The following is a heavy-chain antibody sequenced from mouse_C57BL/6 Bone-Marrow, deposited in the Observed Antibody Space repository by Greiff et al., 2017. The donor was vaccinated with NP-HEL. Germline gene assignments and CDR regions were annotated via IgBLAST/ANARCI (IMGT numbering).Heavy chain of an antibody. J-gene: IGHJ4*01. CDR1: GYTFTSYW. Sequence: QVQLQQPGAELVRPGTSVKLSCKASGYTFTSYWMHWVKQRPGQGLEWIGVIDPSDSYTNYNQKFKGKATLTVDTSSSTAYMQLSSLTSEDSAVYYCARERQLSPYYAMDYWGQGTSVTVSS. D-gene: IGHD3-2*02. CDR3: ARERQLSPYYAMDY. V-gene: IGHV1-59*01. CDR2: IDPSDSYT.